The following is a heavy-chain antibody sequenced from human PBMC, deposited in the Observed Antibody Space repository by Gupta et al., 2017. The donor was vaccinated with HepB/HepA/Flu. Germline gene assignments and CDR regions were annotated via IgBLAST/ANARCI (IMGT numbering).Heavy chain of an antibody. CDR2: ISYDGTNE. Sequence: QVQLVESGGGVVQPGRSLRLSCAASGFTFSSHAMHWVRQAPGKGLEWGAVISYDGTNEFYADSVNGRITISRDNSKNTLYLQMNSLRAEDTAVYYCTRGGVGITTNSFNQWGQGTLVTVSS. V-gene: IGHV3-30-3*01. CDR1: GFTFSSHA. CDR3: TRGGVGITTNSFNQ. D-gene: IGHD1-26*01. J-gene: IGHJ4*02.